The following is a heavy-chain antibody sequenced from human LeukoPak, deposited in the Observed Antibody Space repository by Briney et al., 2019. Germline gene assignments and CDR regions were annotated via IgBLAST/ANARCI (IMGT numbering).Heavy chain of an antibody. CDR1: GGSISSGDYY. CDR3: ARATIVPAAMNWFDP. D-gene: IGHD2-2*01. Sequence: RPSETLSLTCTVPGGSISSGDYYWSWIRQPPGKGLEWIGYIYHTETTYYNPSLKSRVTMSVDTSKNQFSLKLSSVTAADTAVYYCARATIVPAAMNWFDPWGQGTLVTVSS. V-gene: IGHV4-30-4*01. CDR2: IYHTETT. J-gene: IGHJ5*02.